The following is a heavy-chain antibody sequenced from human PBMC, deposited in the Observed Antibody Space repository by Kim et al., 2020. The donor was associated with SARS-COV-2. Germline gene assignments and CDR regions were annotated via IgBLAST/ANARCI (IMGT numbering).Heavy chain of an antibody. CDR3: ASFDSSESYFDY. D-gene: IGHD3-22*01. Sequence: SETLSLTCTVSGGSISSSSYYWGWIRQPPGKGLEWIGCIYYSGSTYYNPSLKSRVTVSVDTSKNQFSLKLSSVTAADTAVYYCASFDSSESYFDYWGQGTLVTVSS. V-gene: IGHV4-39*07. J-gene: IGHJ4*02. CDR1: GGSISSSSYY. CDR2: IYYSGST.